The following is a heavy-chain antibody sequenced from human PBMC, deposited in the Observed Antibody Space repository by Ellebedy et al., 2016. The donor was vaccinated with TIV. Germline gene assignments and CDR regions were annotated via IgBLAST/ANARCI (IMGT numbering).Heavy chain of an antibody. J-gene: IGHJ5*02. D-gene: IGHD1-26*01. V-gene: IGHV7-4-1*02. CDR3: ARSLRGSYYGDWFDP. Sequence: AASVKVSCKASGYTFTNYAMNWARQAPGQGLEWMGWINTNTGNPTYAQGFTGRFVFSLDTSVSTAYLQISSLKAEDTAVYYCARSLRGSYYGDWFDPWGQGTLVTVSS. CDR2: INTNTGNP. CDR1: GYTFTNYA.